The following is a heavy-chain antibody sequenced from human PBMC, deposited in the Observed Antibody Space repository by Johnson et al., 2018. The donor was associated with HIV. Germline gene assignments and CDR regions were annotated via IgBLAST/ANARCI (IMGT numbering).Heavy chain of an antibody. D-gene: IGHD3-22*01. J-gene: IGHJ3*01. CDR2: ISWNSGSI. V-gene: IGHV3-9*01. CDR1: GFTFDDYA. Sequence: VQLVESGGGLVQPGGSLRLSCAASGFTFDDYAMHWVRQAPGKGLEWVSGISWNSGSIGYADSVKGRFTISRENAQNSLYLQMNSLRAEDTAVYYCARDWGPRLGYYDSSGYYWAFDVWGQGTMVTVSS. CDR3: ARDWGPRLGYYDSSGYYWAFDV.